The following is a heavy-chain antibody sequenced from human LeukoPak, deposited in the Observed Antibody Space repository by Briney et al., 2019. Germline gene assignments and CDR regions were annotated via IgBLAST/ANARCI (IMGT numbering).Heavy chain of an antibody. J-gene: IGHJ4*02. Sequence: ASVKASCKASGYTFTGYYMHWVRQAPGQGLEWMGWINPNSGGTNYAQKFQGRVTMTRDTSISTAYMELSRLRSDDTAVYYCARSDYYGSGSYYKVDYWGQGTLVTVSS. CDR3: ARSDYYGSGSYYKVDY. D-gene: IGHD3-10*01. V-gene: IGHV1-2*02. CDR2: INPNSGGT. CDR1: GYTFTGYY.